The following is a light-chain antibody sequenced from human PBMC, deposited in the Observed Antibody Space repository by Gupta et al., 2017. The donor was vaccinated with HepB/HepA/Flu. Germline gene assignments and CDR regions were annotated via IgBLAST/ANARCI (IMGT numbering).Light chain of an antibody. CDR3: QQRSNWRRS. V-gene: IGKV3-11*01. Sequence: EIVLTQYPATLSLSPGERATLSCGASQSVSSYLAWYQQKPGQAPRLLIYDASNRATCTPARFSGSGSGTDFTLTISSLEPGEFAVYYCQQRSNWRRSFGQGTKLEIK. J-gene: IGKJ2*03. CDR1: QSVSSY. CDR2: DAS.